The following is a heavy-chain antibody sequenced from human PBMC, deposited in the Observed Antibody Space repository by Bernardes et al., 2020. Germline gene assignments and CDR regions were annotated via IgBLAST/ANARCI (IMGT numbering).Heavy chain of an antibody. CDR1: GGSISSSSYY. CDR3: ARQRRDKLRGFDY. V-gene: IGHV4-39*01. J-gene: IGHJ4*02. D-gene: IGHD2-15*01. Sequence: TLSLTCTVSGGSISSSSYYWGWIRQPPGKGLEWIGSIYYSGSTYYNPSLKSRVTISVDTSKNQFSLKLSSVTAADTAVYYCARQRRDKLRGFDYWGQGTLVTVSS. CDR2: IYYSGST.